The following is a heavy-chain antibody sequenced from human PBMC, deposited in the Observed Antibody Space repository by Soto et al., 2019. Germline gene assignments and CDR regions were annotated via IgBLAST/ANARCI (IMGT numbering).Heavy chain of an antibody. D-gene: IGHD2-2*02. CDR3: AKTLVPAAIPYYFDY. J-gene: IGHJ4*02. V-gene: IGHV3-30*18. Sequence: PGGSLRLSCTASGFTFSSYEMNWVRQAPGKGLEWVAVISYDESNKYYADSVKGRFTISRDNSKNTLYLQMNSLRAEDTAVYYCAKTLVPAAIPYYFDYWGQGTLVTVSS. CDR2: ISYDESNK. CDR1: GFTFSSYE.